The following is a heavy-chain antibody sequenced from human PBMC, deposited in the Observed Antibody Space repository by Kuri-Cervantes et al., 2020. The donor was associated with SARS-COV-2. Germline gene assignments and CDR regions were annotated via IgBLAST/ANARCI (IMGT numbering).Heavy chain of an antibody. CDR1: GFTFSSYE. V-gene: IGHV3-23*01. D-gene: IGHD3-3*01. J-gene: IGHJ4*02. Sequence: GGSLRLSCAASGFTFSSYEMNWVRQAPGKGLEWVSAISGSGGSTYYADSVKGRFTISRDNSKNTLYLQMNSLRAEDTAVYYCARAYDFWSGYYPHWGQGTLVTVSS. CDR3: ARAYDFWSGYYPH. CDR2: ISGSGGST.